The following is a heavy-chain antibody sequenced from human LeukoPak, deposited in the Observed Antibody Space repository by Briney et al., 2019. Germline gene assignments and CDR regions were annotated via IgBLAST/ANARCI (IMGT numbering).Heavy chain of an antibody. CDR1: GFTFSSYG. CDR2: ISWNGGNT. V-gene: IGHV3-20*04. CDR3: ARTGGYDILTGYYFDY. Sequence: GTLRLSCAASGFTFSSYGMSWVRQAPGKGLEWVSGISWNGGNTGYADSVRGRFTISRDNAKNSLYLQMNSLRAEDMALYYCARTGGYDILTGYYFDYWGQGTLVTVSS. D-gene: IGHD3-9*01. J-gene: IGHJ4*02.